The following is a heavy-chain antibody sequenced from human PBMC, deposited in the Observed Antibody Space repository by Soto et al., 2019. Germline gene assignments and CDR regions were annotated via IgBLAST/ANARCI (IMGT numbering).Heavy chain of an antibody. J-gene: IGHJ6*02. CDR3: ARVSGSYSYGMDV. D-gene: IGHD1-26*01. Sequence: QVQLQESGPGLVKPSGTLSLTCAVSGGSISSSNWWSWVRQPPGKGLEWIGEIYHSGSTNYNPSLHSRVTISVDKSKNQFSLKLSSVTAADTAVYYCARVSGSYSYGMDVWGQGTTVTVSS. CDR2: IYHSGST. V-gene: IGHV4-4*02. CDR1: GGSISSSNW.